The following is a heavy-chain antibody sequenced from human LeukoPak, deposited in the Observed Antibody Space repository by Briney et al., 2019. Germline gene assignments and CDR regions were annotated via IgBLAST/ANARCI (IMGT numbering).Heavy chain of an antibody. J-gene: IGHJ4*02. CDR1: GFTFSSYS. V-gene: IGHV3-21*04. CDR2: ISSSSSYI. Sequence: GGSLRLSCAASGFTFSSYSMNWVRQAPGKGLEWVSSISSSSSYIYYADSVKGRFTISRDNAKNSLYLQMNSLRAEDTAVYYCARVNYYDSSGQSGFFLDYWGQGTLVTVSS. CDR3: ARVNYYDSSGQSGFFLDY. D-gene: IGHD3-22*01.